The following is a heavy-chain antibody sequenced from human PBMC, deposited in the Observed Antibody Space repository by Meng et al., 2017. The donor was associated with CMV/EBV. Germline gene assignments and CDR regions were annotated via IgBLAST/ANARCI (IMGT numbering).Heavy chain of an antibody. CDR3: ARGDSYYDFWSGSSIWFDP. J-gene: IGHJ5*02. CDR1: GGSFSGYY. Sequence: SETLSLTCAVYGGSFSGYYWSWIRQPPGKGLEWIGEINHSGSTNYNPSLKSRVTLSVDTSKNQFSLKLSSVTAADTAVYYCARGDSYYDFWSGSSIWFDPWGQGTLVTVSS. V-gene: IGHV4-34*01. CDR2: INHSGST. D-gene: IGHD3-3*01.